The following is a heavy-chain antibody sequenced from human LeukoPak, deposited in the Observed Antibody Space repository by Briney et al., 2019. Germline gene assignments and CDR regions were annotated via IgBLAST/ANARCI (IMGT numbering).Heavy chain of an antibody. J-gene: IGHJ4*02. Sequence: SQTLSLTCTVSGGSISSYYWSWIRQPPGKGLEWIGYIYYSGSTNYNPSLKSRVTISVVTSKNQFSLKLSSVTAADTAVYYCARYYDSSGYSTFFDYWGQGTLVTVSS. D-gene: IGHD3-22*01. CDR1: GGSISSYY. CDR3: ARYYDSSGYSTFFDY. V-gene: IGHV4-59*08. CDR2: IYYSGST.